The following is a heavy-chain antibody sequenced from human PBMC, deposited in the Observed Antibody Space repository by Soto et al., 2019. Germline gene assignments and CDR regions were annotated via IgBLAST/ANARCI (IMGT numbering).Heavy chain of an antibody. CDR3: ASRVFGGEHAFDI. D-gene: IGHD2-15*01. CDR1: GGTFSSYA. V-gene: IGHV1-69*13. J-gene: IGHJ3*02. CDR2: IIPIFGTA. Sequence: AASVKVSCKASGGTFSSYAISWVRQAPGQGLEWMGGIIPIFGTANYAQKFQGRVTITADESTSTAYMELSSLRSEDTAVYYCASRVFGGEHAFDIWGQGTMVTVSS.